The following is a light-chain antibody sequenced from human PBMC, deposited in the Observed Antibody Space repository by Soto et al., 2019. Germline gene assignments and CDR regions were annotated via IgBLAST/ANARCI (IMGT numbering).Light chain of an antibody. V-gene: IGKV1-5*01. CDR1: QSFSSR. Sequence: IQMTQSPSTLSASVRDRVTITCRASQSFSSRLAWYQQKPGKAPKLLIYDAYSLESGVPSRFSGSESGTEFTLTISSLQPDDFATYYCQQYNSYPWTFGQGTKVDIK. CDR2: DAY. CDR3: QQYNSYPWT. J-gene: IGKJ1*01.